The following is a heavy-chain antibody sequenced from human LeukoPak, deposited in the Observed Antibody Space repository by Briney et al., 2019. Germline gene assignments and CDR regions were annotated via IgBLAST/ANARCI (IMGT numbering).Heavy chain of an antibody. J-gene: IGHJ4*01. V-gene: IGHV3-74*01. D-gene: IGHD3-10*01. CDR2: INSDGSST. CDR1: GFTFSSYW. Sequence: GGSLRLSCVASGFTFSSYWMHWVRQAPGKGLVWVSRINSDGSSTNYADSVKGRFTISRDNAKNTLYLQMNSLRAEDTAMYYCARAVYYSNYLGYWGQGTLVTVSS. CDR3: ARAVYYSNYLGY.